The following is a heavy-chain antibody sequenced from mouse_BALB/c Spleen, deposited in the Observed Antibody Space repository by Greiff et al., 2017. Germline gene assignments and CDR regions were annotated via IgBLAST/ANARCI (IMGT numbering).Heavy chain of an antibody. CDR1: GYSFTSYW. J-gene: IGHJ2*01. V-gene: IGHV1S127*01. CDR3: ARSSRGAHYFDY. CDR2: IDPSDSET. Sequence: QVQLQQSGPQLVRPGASVKISCKASGYSFTSYWMHWVKQRPGQGLEWIGMIDPSDSETRLNQKFKDKATLTVDKSSSTAYMQLSSPTSEDSAVYYCARSSRGAHYFDYWGQGTTLTVSS.